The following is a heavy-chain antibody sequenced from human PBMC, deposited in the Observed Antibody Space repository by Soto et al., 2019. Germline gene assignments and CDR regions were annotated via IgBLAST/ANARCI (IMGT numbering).Heavy chain of an antibody. D-gene: IGHD2-2*03. Sequence: PSETLSLTCTVSGDSISRSTYYWGWIRQPPGKGLEWIGSINYSGSTYYNPSLKSRVTISVDTSKNQFSLKLSSVTAADTAVYYCARLNGYCVSTNCHGYYGLDVCAQGTTVTVSS. CDR2: INYSGST. J-gene: IGHJ6*02. CDR3: ARLNGYCVSTNCHGYYGLDV. CDR1: GDSISRSTYY. V-gene: IGHV4-39*01.